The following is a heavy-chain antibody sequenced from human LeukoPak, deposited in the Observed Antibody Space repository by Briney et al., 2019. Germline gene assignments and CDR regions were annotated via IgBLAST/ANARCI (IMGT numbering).Heavy chain of an antibody. D-gene: IGHD3-3*01. CDR2: ISHDGTNK. J-gene: IGHJ4*02. CDR3: AKDLNYDFWSGLGN. CDR1: GFTFSSYG. Sequence: GGSLRLSCAVSGFTFSSYGMHWVRQAPGKGLEWMAVISHDGTNKYYADSVKGRFTISRDNSKNTLYLQMNSLRAEDTAVYYCAKDLNYDFWSGLGNWGQGTLVTVSS. V-gene: IGHV3-30*18.